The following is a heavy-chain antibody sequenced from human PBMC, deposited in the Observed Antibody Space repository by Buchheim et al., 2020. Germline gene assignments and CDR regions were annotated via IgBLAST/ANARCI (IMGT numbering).Heavy chain of an antibody. CDR3: ARVRSGSYMPWDYFDY. Sequence: QVQLVESGGGVVQPGRSLRLSCAASGFTFSSYAMHWVRQAPGKGLEWVAVISYDGTNKYYADSVKGRFTISRDNSKNTLYLQMNSLRAEDTAVYYCARVRSGSYMPWDYFDYWGQGTL. D-gene: IGHD3-10*01. J-gene: IGHJ4*02. V-gene: IGHV3-30-3*01. CDR1: GFTFSSYA. CDR2: ISYDGTNK.